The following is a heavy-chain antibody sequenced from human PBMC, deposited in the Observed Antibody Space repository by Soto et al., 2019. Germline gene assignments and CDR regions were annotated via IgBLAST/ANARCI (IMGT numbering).Heavy chain of an antibody. CDR2: IYYSGST. V-gene: IGHV4-61*01. CDR1: GGSVSSGSYY. D-gene: IGHD3-22*01. Sequence: SETLSLTCTVSGGSVSSGSYYWSWIRQPPGKGLEWIGYIYYSGSTNYNPSLKSRVTISVDTSKNQFSLKLSSVTAADTAVYYCAREWYYDSSGRKDAFDIWGQGTMVTVSS. CDR3: AREWYYDSSGRKDAFDI. J-gene: IGHJ3*02.